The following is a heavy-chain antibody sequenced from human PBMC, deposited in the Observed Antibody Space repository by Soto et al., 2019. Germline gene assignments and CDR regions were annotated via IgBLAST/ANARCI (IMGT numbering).Heavy chain of an antibody. CDR1: GFTFSSYS. V-gene: IGHV3-21*01. D-gene: IGHD5-18*01. J-gene: IGHJ4*02. CDR2: ISSSSSYI. CDR3: ATTNSDYSYGYDYFDY. Sequence: GGSLRLSCAASGFTFSSYSMNWVRQAPGKGLEWVSSISSSSSYIYYADSVKGRFTISRDNAKNSLYLQMNSLRAEDTAVYYCATTNSDYSYGYDYFDYWGQGTLVTVSS.